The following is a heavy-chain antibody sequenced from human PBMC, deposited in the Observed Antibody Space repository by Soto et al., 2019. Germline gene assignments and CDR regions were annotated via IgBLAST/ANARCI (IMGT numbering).Heavy chain of an antibody. CDR2: IIPIFGTA. D-gene: IGHD2-21*02. Sequence: VASVKVSCKASGGTFSSYAISWVRQAPGQGLEWMGGIIPIFGTANYAQKFQGRVTNTVDKSTSTAYMELSSLRSEDTAVYYCAREYCGGDWHRSLAYYYYGMDVWGQGTTVTVSS. CDR1: GGTFSSYA. CDR3: AREYCGGDWHRSLAYYYYGMDV. J-gene: IGHJ6*02. V-gene: IGHV1-69*06.